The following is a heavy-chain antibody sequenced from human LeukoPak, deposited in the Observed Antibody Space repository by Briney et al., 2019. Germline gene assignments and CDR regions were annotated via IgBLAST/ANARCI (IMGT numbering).Heavy chain of an antibody. CDR2: ISGSGGST. CDR3: AKGDDSSGYYYSGFDY. CDR1: GFTFSSYA. D-gene: IGHD3-22*01. Sequence: SGGSLRLSCAASGFTFSSYAMSWVRQAPGKGLEWVSAISGSGGSTYYADSVEGRFTISRDNSKNTLYLQMNSLRAEDTAVYYCAKGDDSSGYYYSGFDYWGQGTLVTVSS. J-gene: IGHJ4*02. V-gene: IGHV3-23*01.